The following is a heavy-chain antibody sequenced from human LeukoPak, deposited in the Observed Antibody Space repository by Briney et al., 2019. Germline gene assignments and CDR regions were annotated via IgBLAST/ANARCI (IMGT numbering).Heavy chain of an antibody. Sequence: ASVKVSCKASGYTFTGYYMHWVRQAPGQGLEWMGWINPNSGGTNYAQKFQGRVTMTRDTSISTAYMELSRLRSDDTAVYYCARDTPDYGGNSVSDYWGQGTLVTVSS. D-gene: IGHD4-23*01. CDR1: GYTFTGYY. CDR3: ARDTPDYGGNSVSDY. CDR2: INPNSGGT. V-gene: IGHV1-2*02. J-gene: IGHJ4*02.